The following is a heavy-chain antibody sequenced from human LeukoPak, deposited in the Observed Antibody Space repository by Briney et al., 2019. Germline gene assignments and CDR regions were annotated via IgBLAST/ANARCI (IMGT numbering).Heavy chain of an antibody. V-gene: IGHV1-24*01. Sequence: ASVKVSCKVSGYTLTELSMHWVRQAPGKGLEWMGGFDPEDGETIYAQKFQGRVTMTEDTSTDTAYMELSSLRSEDTAVYYCATGSVRSRNYYDSSGRLDYWGQGTLVAVSS. CDR1: GYTLTELS. CDR2: FDPEDGET. CDR3: ATGSVRSRNYYDSSGRLDY. J-gene: IGHJ4*02. D-gene: IGHD3-22*01.